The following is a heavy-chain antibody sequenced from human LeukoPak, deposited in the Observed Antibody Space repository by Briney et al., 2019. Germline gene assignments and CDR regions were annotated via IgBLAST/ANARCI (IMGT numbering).Heavy chain of an antibody. Sequence: PGGSLRLSCAASGFTFSSYAMNWVRQAPGKGLEWVSAISGSGGSTYYADSVKGRFTISRDNSKNTLYLQMNSLRAEDTAVYYCAKVVRGVLLTGAFDIWGQGTMVTVSS. V-gene: IGHV3-23*01. CDR2: ISGSGGST. J-gene: IGHJ3*02. D-gene: IGHD3-10*01. CDR1: GFTFSSYA. CDR3: AKVVRGVLLTGAFDI.